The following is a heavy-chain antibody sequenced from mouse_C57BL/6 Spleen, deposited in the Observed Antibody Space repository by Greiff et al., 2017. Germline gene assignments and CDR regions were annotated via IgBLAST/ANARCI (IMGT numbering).Heavy chain of an antibody. V-gene: IGHV1-82*01. D-gene: IGHD2-4*01. CDR3: AREGITTAYYYAMEY. CDR2: IYPGDGDT. Sequence: VQLQQSGPELVKPGASVKISCKASGYAFSSSWMNWVKQRPGKGLEWIGRIYPGDGDTNYNGKFKGKATLTADKSSSTAYMQLSSLTSEDSAVYFCAREGITTAYYYAMEYWGQGTSVTVSS. CDR1: GYAFSSSW. J-gene: IGHJ4*01.